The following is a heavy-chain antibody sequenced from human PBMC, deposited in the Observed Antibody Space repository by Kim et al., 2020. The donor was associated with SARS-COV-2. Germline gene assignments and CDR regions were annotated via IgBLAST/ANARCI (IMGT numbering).Heavy chain of an antibody. CDR3: ARLDGAVAGIPQYFDY. V-gene: IGHV5-51*01. Sequence: GESLKISCKGSGYSFTSYWIGWVRQMPGKGLEWMGIIYPGDSDTRYSPSFQGQVTISADKSISTAYLQWSSLKASDTAMYYCARLDGAVAGIPQYFDYWGQGTLVTVSS. CDR1: GYSFTSYW. D-gene: IGHD6-19*01. CDR2: IYPGDSDT. J-gene: IGHJ4*02.